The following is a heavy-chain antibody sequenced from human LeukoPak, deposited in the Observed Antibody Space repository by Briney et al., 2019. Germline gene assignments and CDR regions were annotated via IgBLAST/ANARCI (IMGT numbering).Heavy chain of an antibody. V-gene: IGHV3-30*18. Sequence: GGSLRLSCAASGFSFSNCGMHWVRQAPGKGLEWVAVISYDGSKKYYADSVKGRFTISRDNSKNTVYLQMNGLRAEDTAVYYCAKAFLSIVVVTAYDYWGQGTLVTVSS. J-gene: IGHJ4*02. CDR1: GFSFSNCG. D-gene: IGHD2-21*02. CDR2: ISYDGSKK. CDR3: AKAFLSIVVVTAYDY.